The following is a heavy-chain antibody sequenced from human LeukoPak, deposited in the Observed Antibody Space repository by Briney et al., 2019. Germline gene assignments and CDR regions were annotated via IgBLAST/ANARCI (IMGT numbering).Heavy chain of an antibody. CDR3: ARDVEMASYYFDY. Sequence: GSLRLSCAASGFTFSSYWMNWARQAPGKGLEWVAVISYDGSNKYYADSVKGRFTISRDNSKNTLYLQMNSLRAEDTAVYYCARDVEMASYYFDYWGQGTLVTVSS. J-gene: IGHJ4*02. CDR2: ISYDGSNK. D-gene: IGHD5-24*01. CDR1: GFTFSSYW. V-gene: IGHV3-30*03.